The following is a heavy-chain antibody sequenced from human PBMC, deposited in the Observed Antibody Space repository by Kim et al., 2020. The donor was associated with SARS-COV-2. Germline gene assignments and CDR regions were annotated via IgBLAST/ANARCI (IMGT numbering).Heavy chain of an antibody. CDR1: GFTFSNYD. J-gene: IGHJ6*02. Sequence: GGSLRLSCAASGFTFSNYDMNWVRQPPGRGLEWVSYISGSGTTIYYADSVKGRFTISRDNAKNSLFLQMNSLRAEDTAVYYCARAGISMVRGVVAPTATFYGMDIWGQGTTVTVS. CDR2: ISGSGTTI. D-gene: IGHD3-10*01. CDR3: ARAGISMVRGVVAPTATFYGMDI. V-gene: IGHV3-48*04.